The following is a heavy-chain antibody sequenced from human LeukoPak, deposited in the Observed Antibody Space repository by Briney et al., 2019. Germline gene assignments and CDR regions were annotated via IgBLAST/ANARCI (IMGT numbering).Heavy chain of an antibody. Sequence: PGESLKISCKVPEYSFTSYGIGWVRQMPGKGLEWMGIIYPGDSDTTYSPSFQGQVTISSDKSISTAYLQWSSLKASDTAMYYCARSLWFGELPMDYWGQGTLVTVSS. V-gene: IGHV5-51*01. D-gene: IGHD3-10*01. J-gene: IGHJ4*02. CDR3: ARSLWFGELPMDY. CDR2: IYPGDSDT. CDR1: EYSFTSYG.